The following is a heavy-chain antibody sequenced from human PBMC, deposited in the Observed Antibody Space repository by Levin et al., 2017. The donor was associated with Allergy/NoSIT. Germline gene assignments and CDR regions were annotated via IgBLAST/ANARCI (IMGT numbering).Heavy chain of an antibody. V-gene: IGHV3-48*03. CDR2: ISSSGSTI. D-gene: IGHD3-3*01. CDR3: ARITIFGVVMGGDDY. J-gene: IGHJ4*02. CDR1: GFTFSSYE. Sequence: PGESLKISCAASGFTFSSYEMNWVRQAPGKGLEWVSYISSSGSTIYYADSVKGRFTISRDNAKNSLYLQMNSLRAEDTAVYYCARITIFGVVMGGDDYWGQGTLVTVSS.